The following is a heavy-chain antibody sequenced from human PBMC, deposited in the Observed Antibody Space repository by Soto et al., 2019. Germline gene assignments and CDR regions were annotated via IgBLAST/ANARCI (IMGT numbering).Heavy chain of an antibody. D-gene: IGHD2-2*01. V-gene: IGHV4-59*08. J-gene: IGHJ4*02. CDR2: IYYSGTT. Sequence: SETLSLTCTVSSGSISSYYWSWIRQSPGKGLEWIGYIYYSGTTNYNPSLKSRVTISLDTSKNQFSLKLSSVTAADTAVYYCARHVVPAANYFDYWGQGTLVTVSS. CDR1: SGSISSYY. CDR3: ARHVVPAANYFDY.